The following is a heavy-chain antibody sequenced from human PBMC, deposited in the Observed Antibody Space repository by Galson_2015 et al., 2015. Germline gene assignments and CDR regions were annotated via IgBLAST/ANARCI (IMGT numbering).Heavy chain of an antibody. CDR3: AKSSSPGAASFEAVDF. D-gene: IGHD1-26*01. J-gene: IGHJ3*01. CDR1: GFTFSNYD. Sequence: SLRLSCAASGFTFSNYDFHWVRQARGEGLEWVSVISGSGSSTYYADSVKGRFTISRTNSKNTLYLQMNSLTAEDTAVYYCAKSSSPGAASFEAVDFWGQGTMVTVSS. CDR2: ISGSGSST. V-gene: IGHV3-23*01.